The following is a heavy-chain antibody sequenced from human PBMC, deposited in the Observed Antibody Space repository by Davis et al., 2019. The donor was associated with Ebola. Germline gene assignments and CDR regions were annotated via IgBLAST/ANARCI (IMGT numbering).Heavy chain of an antibody. D-gene: IGHD6-13*01. Sequence: PGGSLRLSCPGSGYSFTSYWIGWVRQMPGKGLEWMGITYPGDSDTRYSPSFQGQVTISADKSISTAYLQWSSLKGSDTSMYYCARQLAYYYYMDVWGKGTTVTVSS. CDR3: ARQLAYYYYMDV. CDR1: GYSFTSYW. V-gene: IGHV5-51*01. CDR2: TYPGDSDT. J-gene: IGHJ6*03.